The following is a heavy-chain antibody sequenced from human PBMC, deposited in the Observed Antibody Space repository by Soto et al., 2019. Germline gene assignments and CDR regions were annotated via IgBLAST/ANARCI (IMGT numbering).Heavy chain of an antibody. V-gene: IGHV3-33*06. CDR1: KFIFSDYG. CDR2: IWYDGSNE. Sequence: PGGSLRLSCVAAKFIFSDYGVHWVRQAAVKGLEWVALIWYDGSNESYADSVKGRSTISRDNSKNTLHLQMKTLRAEDTAVYYCAKVSSSWYAGFFDLWGQGTPVTVSS. J-gene: IGHJ4*02. D-gene: IGHD6-13*01. CDR3: AKVSSSWYAGFFDL.